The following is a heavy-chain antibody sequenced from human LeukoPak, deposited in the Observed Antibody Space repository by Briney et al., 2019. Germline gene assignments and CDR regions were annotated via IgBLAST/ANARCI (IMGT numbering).Heavy chain of an antibody. J-gene: IGHJ4*02. CDR3: ARRRQWLVGFDY. D-gene: IGHD6-19*01. Sequence: SETLSLTCAVSGYSISSGYYWGWIRQPPGKGVEWIASIYHSGSTYYNPSLKSRVTISVDTSKNHFSLKLSSVTAADTAVYYCARRRQWLVGFDYWGQGTLVTVSS. V-gene: IGHV4-38-2*01. CDR1: GYSISSGYY. CDR2: IYHSGST.